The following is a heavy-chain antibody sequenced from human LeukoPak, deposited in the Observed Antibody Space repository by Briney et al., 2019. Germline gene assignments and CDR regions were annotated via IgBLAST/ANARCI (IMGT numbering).Heavy chain of an antibody. D-gene: IGHD2-21*02. Sequence: SVKVSCKASGGTFSSYAISWVRQAPGQGLELMGRIIPIFGTANYAQKFQGRVTITTDESTSTAYMELSSLRSEDTAVYYCARATRGGDQPSFDYWGQGTLVTVSS. CDR1: GGTFSSYA. CDR2: IIPIFGTA. V-gene: IGHV1-69*05. CDR3: ARATRGGDQPSFDY. J-gene: IGHJ4*02.